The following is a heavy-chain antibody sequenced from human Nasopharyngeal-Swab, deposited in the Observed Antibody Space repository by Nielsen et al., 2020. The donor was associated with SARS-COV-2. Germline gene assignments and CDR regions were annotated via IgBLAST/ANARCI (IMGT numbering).Heavy chain of an antibody. CDR3: AGHPADFDY. J-gene: IGHJ4*02. Sequence: SETRSLTSAVYGGSRSDYNWSWIRQPPGKGREWIGEMKPSGLTNYNPSLKSRVAISIDTSKNQFFLNLRSVTAADTAVFYCAGHPADFDYWGQGTLVTVSS. CDR2: MKPSGLT. V-gene: IGHV4-34*01. CDR1: GGSRSDYN.